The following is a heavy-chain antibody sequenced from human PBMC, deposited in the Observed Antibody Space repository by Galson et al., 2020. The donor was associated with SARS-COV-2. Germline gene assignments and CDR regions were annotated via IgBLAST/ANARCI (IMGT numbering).Heavy chain of an antibody. CDR2: IHHSGST. J-gene: IGHJ5*02. CDR1: GGSISSSNW. Sequence: SETLSLTCAVSGGSISSSNWWSWVRQPPGKGLGWIGEIHHSGSTNYNPSLKSRVTISVDKSKNQFSLKLSSVTAADTAVYYCARHEGQQLEKFDPWGQGTLVTVSS. V-gene: IGHV4-4*02. D-gene: IGHD6-13*01. CDR3: ARHEGQQLEKFDP.